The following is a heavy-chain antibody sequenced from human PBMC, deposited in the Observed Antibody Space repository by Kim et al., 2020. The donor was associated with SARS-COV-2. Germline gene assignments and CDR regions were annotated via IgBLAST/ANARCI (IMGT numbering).Heavy chain of an antibody. CDR1: GGSISSSSYY. CDR2: IYYSGST. J-gene: IGHJ4*02. D-gene: IGHD1-1*01. V-gene: IGHV4-39*01. Sequence: SETLSLTCTVSGGSISSSSYYWGWIRQPPGKGLEWIGSIYYSGSTYYNPSLKSRVTISVDTSKNQFSLKLSSVTAADTAVYYCARHRTTGNLGDFDYWGQGTLVTVSS. CDR3: ARHRTTGNLGDFDY.